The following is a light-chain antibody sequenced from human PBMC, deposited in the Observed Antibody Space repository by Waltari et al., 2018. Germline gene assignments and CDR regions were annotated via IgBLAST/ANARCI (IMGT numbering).Light chain of an antibody. CDR3: AAWDDSLNGLV. V-gene: IGLV1-44*01. Sequence: QALLTHPPSASGTPGQRVPISCSERRSNIRTNPVNWYKQFPGTAPKLLIYTNNERPSGVPDRFAGSRSCTSASPAISGLQSEDEADYYCAAWDDSLNGLVFGGGTKLTVL. J-gene: IGLJ2*01. CDR2: TNN. CDR1: RSNIRTNP.